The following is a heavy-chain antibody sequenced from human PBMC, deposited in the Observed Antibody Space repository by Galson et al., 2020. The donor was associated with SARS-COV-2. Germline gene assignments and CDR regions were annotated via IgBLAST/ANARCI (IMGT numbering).Heavy chain of an antibody. CDR3: VRDLGNVWMQFWFDA. CDR2: IDSDGTTI. CDR1: GFTFSDYW. J-gene: IGHJ5*02. Sequence: GESLKISCVASGFTFSDYWIHWVRQRPGEGLVWVARIDSDGTTIDYADSVKGRFTISRDNAENTASLQMNSLGDDDTAVYYCVRDLGNVWMQFWFDAWGQGTLVTVSS. V-gene: IGHV3-74*01. D-gene: IGHD5-18*01.